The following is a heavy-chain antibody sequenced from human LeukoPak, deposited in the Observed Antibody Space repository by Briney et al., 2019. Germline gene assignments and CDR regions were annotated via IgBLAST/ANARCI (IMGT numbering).Heavy chain of an antibody. CDR3: ARAPTAAAYNWFDP. CDR2: IIPILGIA. J-gene: IGHJ5*02. CDR1: GGTFSSHT. D-gene: IGHD6-13*01. Sequence: SVKVSCKASGGTFSSHTISWVRQAPGQGLEWMGRIIPILGIANYAQKFQGRVTITADKSASTAYMELSSLRSEDTAVYYCARAPTAAAYNWFDPWGQGTLVTVSS. V-gene: IGHV1-69*02.